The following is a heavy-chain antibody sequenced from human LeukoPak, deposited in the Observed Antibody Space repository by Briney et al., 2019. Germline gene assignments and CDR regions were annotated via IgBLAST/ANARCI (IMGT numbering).Heavy chain of an antibody. Sequence: ASVKVSCKASGYTFTSYYMHWVRQAPGQGIEWMGIINPSGGSTSYAQKFQGRVTMTGDTSTSTVYMELSSLRSEDTAVYYCARADDSSGYYPPGQYWGQGTLVTVSS. D-gene: IGHD3-22*01. CDR3: ARADDSSGYYPPGQY. CDR2: INPSGGST. CDR1: GYTFTSYY. J-gene: IGHJ4*02. V-gene: IGHV1-46*01.